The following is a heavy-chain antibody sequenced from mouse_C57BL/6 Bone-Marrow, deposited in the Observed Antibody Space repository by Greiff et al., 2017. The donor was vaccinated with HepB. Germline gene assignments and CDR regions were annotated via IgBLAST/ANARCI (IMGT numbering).Heavy chain of an antibody. Sequence: QVQLQQPGAELVKPGASVKMSCKASGYTFTSYWITWVKQRPGQGLEWIGDIYPGSGSTNYNEKFKSKATLTVDTSSSTAYMQLSSLTSEDSAVYYCARKIGGSSYGYYYAMDYWGQGTSVTVSS. V-gene: IGHV1-55*01. CDR3: ARKIGGSSYGYYYAMDY. CDR1: GYTFTSYW. CDR2: IYPGSGST. D-gene: IGHD1-1*01. J-gene: IGHJ4*01.